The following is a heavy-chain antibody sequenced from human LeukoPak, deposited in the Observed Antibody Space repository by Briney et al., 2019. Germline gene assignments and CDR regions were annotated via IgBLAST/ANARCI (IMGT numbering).Heavy chain of an antibody. Sequence: ASVKVSCKASGHTFTSYGISWVRQAPGQGLEWMGWISAYNGNTNYAQKLQGRVTMTTDTSTSTAYMELRSLRSDDTAVYYCASSEKDEVLRFLEWSPGFDYWGQGTLVTVSS. D-gene: IGHD3-3*01. V-gene: IGHV1-18*01. CDR2: ISAYNGNT. CDR1: GHTFTSYG. CDR3: ASSEKDEVLRFLEWSPGFDY. J-gene: IGHJ4*02.